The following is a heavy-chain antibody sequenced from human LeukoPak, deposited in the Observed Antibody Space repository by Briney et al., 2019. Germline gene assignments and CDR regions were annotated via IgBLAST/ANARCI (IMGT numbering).Heavy chain of an antibody. J-gene: IGHJ5*02. CDR3: ARSTVTRWFDP. CDR1: IFTFCRYG. CDR2: ISYDGSNK. V-gene: IGHV3-30*03. Sequence: QPGMSLRLSCAASIFTFCRYGMLWVRQAPGKGLEWVAVISYDGSNKYYADSVKGRFTISRDNSKKTLYLQMNSLRAEDTAVYYSARSTVTRWFDPWGQGTLVTVSS. D-gene: IGHD4-17*01.